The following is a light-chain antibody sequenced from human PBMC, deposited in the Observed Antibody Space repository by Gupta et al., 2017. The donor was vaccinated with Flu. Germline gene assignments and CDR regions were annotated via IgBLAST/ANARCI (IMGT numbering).Light chain of an antibody. V-gene: IGLV3-21*02. CDR2: DDS. CDR1: SIGSKS. CDR3: QVWDSSNAVGV. Sequence: YVLTQPLSVSVAPGETARITCGGDSIGSKSVHGYQQKPGQAPVLVVYDDSDRPSGIPERISGSNSGNTATLTISRVEAGDEADYYCQVWDSSNAVGVFGGGTKLTVL. J-gene: IGLJ2*01.